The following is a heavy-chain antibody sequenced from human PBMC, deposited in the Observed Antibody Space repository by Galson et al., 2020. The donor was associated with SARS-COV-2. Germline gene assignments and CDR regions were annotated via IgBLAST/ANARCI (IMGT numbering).Heavy chain of an antibody. V-gene: IGHV5-51*01. Sequence: GESLKISCKGSGYSFTSYWIGWVRQMPGKGLEWMGIIYPGDSDTRYSPSFQGQVTISADKSISTAYLQWSSLKASDTAMYYCARSYSSSWYGPYGMDVWGQGTTVTLSS. CDR2: IYPGDSDT. CDR1: GYSFTSYW. J-gene: IGHJ6*02. D-gene: IGHD6-13*01. CDR3: ARSYSSSWYGPYGMDV.